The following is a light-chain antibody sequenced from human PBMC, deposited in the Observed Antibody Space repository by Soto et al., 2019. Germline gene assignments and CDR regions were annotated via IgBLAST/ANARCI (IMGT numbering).Light chain of an antibody. CDR2: AVS. V-gene: IGLV2-11*01. J-gene: IGLJ3*02. CDR3: CSYTASDIWV. Sequence: QSALTQPRSVSGSPGQSVTISCTGTNRDVCGYNFVSWYQQLPGKDPKLMISAVSQRPSGVPDRFSGSKSGNTASLTISGLQADDEADYFCCSYTASDIWVFGGGTKVTVL. CDR1: NRDVCGYNF.